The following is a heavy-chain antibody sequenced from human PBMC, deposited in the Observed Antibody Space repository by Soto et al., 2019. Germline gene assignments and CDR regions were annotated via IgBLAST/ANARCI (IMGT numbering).Heavy chain of an antibody. CDR1: GFTFSSYS. J-gene: IGHJ6*03. CDR2: ISSSSSYI. V-gene: IGHV3-21*01. CDR3: ASRKDYGDYYYYYYYMDV. D-gene: IGHD4-17*01. Sequence: GGSLRLSCAASGFTFSSYSMNWVRQAPGKGLEWVSSISSSSSYIYYADSVKGRFTISRDNAKNSLYLQMNSLRAEDTAVYYCASRKDYGDYYYYYYYMDVWGKGTTVTVSS.